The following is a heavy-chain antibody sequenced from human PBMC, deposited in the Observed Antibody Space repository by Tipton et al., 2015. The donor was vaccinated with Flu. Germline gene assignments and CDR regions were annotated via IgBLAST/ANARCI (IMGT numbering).Heavy chain of an antibody. CDR1: GFTLSSYW. D-gene: IGHD1-26*01. V-gene: IGHV3-7*01. CDR2: IKQDGSEK. J-gene: IGHJ3*01. Sequence: SLRLSCAASGFTLSSYWMSWVRQAPGKGLEWVANIKQDGSEKYYVDSVKGRFTISRDNAKNSLYLQMNSLRAEDTALYYCARGSGSSSRDVFDVWGQGTMVTVSS. CDR3: ARGSGSSSRDVFDV.